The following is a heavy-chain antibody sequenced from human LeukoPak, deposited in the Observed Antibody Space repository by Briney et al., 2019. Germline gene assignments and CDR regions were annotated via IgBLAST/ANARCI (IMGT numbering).Heavy chain of an antibody. V-gene: IGHV3-30*19. Sequence: GGSLRLSCAASGFTFSNYGMHWVRQAPGKGLEWVAVISYDGSNKYYADSVKGRFTISRDNSKNTLYLQMNSLRAEDTAVYYCARDYDSSGYYRKVPYFDYWGQGTLVTVSS. CDR1: GFTFSNYG. CDR3: ARDYDSSGYYRKVPYFDY. J-gene: IGHJ4*02. CDR2: ISYDGSNK. D-gene: IGHD3-22*01.